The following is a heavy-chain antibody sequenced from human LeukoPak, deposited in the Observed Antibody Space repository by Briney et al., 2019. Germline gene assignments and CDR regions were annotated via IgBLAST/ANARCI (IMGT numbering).Heavy chain of an antibody. CDR2: IIPIFGTA. J-gene: IGHJ6*02. CDR1: GYTFTSYY. D-gene: IGHD3-10*01. Sequence: ASVKVSCKAPGYTFTSYYMHWVRQAPGQGLEWMGGIIPIFGTANYAQKFQGRVTITADESTSTAYMELSSLRSEDTAVYYCASSFITMVRGVIMYYYGMDVWGQGTTVTVSS. CDR3: ASSFITMVRGVIMYYYGMDV. V-gene: IGHV1-69*13.